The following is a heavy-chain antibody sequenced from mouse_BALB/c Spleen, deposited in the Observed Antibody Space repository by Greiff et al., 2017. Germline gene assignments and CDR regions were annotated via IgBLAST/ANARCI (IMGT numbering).Heavy chain of an antibody. CDR1: GYTFTDYA. Sequence: QVQLQQSGAELVRPGVSVKISCKGSGYTFTDYAMHWVKQSHAKSLEWIGVISTYYGDASYNQKFKGKATMTVDKSSSTAYMELARLTSEDSAIYYCARYYVSSVFDYWGQGTALTVSS. J-gene: IGHJ2*01. CDR2: ISTYYGDA. CDR3: ARYYVSSVFDY. D-gene: IGHD1-1*01. V-gene: IGHV1S137*01.